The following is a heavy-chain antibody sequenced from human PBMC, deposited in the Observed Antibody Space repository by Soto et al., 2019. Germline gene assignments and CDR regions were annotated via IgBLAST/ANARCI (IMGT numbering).Heavy chain of an antibody. V-gene: IGHV4-31*03. D-gene: IGHD3-16*01. Sequence: QVQLQESGPGLVKPSQTLSLTCTVSGGSISSGGYYWSWIRQHPGKGLEWIGYIYYSGSTYYNPSRKSRVTISVDTSKNQFSLKLSSVTAADTAVYYCARGLIPWGESSEYFDLWGRGTLVTVSS. CDR3: ARGLIPWGESSEYFDL. CDR2: IYYSGST. CDR1: GGSISSGGYY. J-gene: IGHJ2*01.